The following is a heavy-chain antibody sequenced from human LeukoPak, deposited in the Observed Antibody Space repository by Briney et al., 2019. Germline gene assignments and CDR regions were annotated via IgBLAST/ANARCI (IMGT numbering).Heavy chain of an antibody. V-gene: IGHV4-59*12. CDR3: ATGAPHAFDI. Sequence: SETLSLTCTVSGGSISSCYWSWIRQPPGKGLEWIGYIYHSGSTYYNPSLKSRVTISVDRSKNQFSLKLSSVTAADTAVYYCATGAPHAFDIWGQGTMVTVSS. J-gene: IGHJ3*02. CDR1: GGSISSCY. CDR2: IYHSGST.